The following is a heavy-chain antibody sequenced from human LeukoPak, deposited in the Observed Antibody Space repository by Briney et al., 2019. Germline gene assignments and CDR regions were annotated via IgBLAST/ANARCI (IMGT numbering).Heavy chain of an antibody. CDR1: GFAFDTYG. CDR3: ATSTTSFDY. CDR2: ISGSGYNT. D-gene: IGHD1-14*01. Sequence: GGSLRLSCAASGFAFDTYGMTCARQAPGKGLEWVSSISGSGYNTYYADSVKGRFTISRDNSKNTLYLQMNSLRAEDTAIYYCATSTTSFDYWGQGTLVTVSS. V-gene: IGHV3-23*01. J-gene: IGHJ4*02.